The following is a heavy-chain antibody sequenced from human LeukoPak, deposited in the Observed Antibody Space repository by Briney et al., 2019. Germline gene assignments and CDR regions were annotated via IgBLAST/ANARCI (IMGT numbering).Heavy chain of an antibody. J-gene: IGHJ4*02. D-gene: IGHD6-19*01. Sequence: PGGSLRLSCAASGFTFSSYGMHWVRQAPGKGLEWVAFIRYDGSNKYYADSVKGRFTISRDNSKNTLYLQMNSLRAEDTAVYYCAKDQAITTRRQWLIGGIDYWGQGTLVTVSS. V-gene: IGHV3-30*02. CDR1: GFTFSSYG. CDR3: AKDQAITTRRQWLIGGIDY. CDR2: IRYDGSNK.